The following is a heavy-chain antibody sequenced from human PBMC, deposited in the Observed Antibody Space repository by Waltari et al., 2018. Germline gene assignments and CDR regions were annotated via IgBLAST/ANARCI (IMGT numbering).Heavy chain of an antibody. Sequence: QVQLQESGPGLVKPSQTLSLTCTVPGGPISSGSYYWSCIRQPAGKGLEWIGRIYTSGSTNYNPSLKSRVTISVDTSKNQFSLKLSSVTAADTAVYYCAREGISHSSFFNYFDYWGQGTLVTVSS. V-gene: IGHV4-61*02. D-gene: IGHD6-6*01. CDR2: IYTSGST. CDR3: AREGISHSSFFNYFDY. CDR1: GGPISSGSYY. J-gene: IGHJ4*02.